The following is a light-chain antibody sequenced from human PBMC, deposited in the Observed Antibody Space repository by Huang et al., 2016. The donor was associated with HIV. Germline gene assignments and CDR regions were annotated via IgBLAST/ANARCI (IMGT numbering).Light chain of an antibody. CDR2: GAS. CDR3: QHYNNWPPWT. V-gene: IGKV3D-15*01. J-gene: IGKJ1*01. Sequence: IVMTQSPVTLSVSPGERATLSCRASAGVSNNVAWYQQRPGQTPRLLINGASTRHTGVPAKFSGRGSGTEFTLTITNLQPEDSAVYYCQHYNNWPPWTFGPGTQVEI. CDR1: AGVSNN.